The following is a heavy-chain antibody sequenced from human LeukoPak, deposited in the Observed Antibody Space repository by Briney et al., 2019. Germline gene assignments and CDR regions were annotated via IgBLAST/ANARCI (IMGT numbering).Heavy chain of an antibody. CDR3: AREADYYDSSGYYYSAFDI. CDR2: IYYSGST. D-gene: IGHD3-22*01. CDR1: GGSISSYY. J-gene: IGHJ3*02. Sequence: SETLSFTSTVSGGSISSYYWSWIRQPPGKGLEWIGYIYYSGSTNYNPSLKSRVTISVDTSKNQFPLKLSSVTAADTAVYYCAREADYYDSSGYYYSAFDIWGQGTMVTVSS. V-gene: IGHV4-59*01.